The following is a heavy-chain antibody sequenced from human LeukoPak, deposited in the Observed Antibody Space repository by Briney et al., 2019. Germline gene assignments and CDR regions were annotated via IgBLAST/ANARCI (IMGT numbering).Heavy chain of an antibody. J-gene: IGHJ4*02. CDR2: ISYDGSNK. V-gene: IGHV3-30*19. Sequence: PGGSLRLSCAASGFTFSSYGMHWVRQAPGKGLEWVAVISYDGSNKYYADSVKGRFTIPRDNSKNTLYLQMNSLRAEDTAVYYCARDLARLTNLQHLYDYWGQGTLVTVSS. D-gene: IGHD3-3*02. CDR1: GFTFSSYG. CDR3: ARDLARLTNLQHLYDY.